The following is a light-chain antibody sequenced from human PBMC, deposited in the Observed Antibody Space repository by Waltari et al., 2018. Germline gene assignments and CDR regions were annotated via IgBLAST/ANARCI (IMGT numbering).Light chain of an antibody. Sequence: EVVMTQSPDTLSVSPGERATLSCRASQNINDKLAWYQQKPGQAPKLLIFDASTRATGVPARFSGSGSGTDFTLTISSLQSEDFAINYCQQYNDWPPITFGPGTRLQIK. CDR1: QNINDK. CDR2: DAS. V-gene: IGKV3-15*01. CDR3: QQYNDWPPIT. J-gene: IGKJ5*01.